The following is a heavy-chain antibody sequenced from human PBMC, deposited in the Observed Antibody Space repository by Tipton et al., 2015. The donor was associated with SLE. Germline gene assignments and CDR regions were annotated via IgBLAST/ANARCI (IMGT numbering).Heavy chain of an antibody. J-gene: IGHJ4*02. CDR1: RFTFSSYS. V-gene: IGHV3-30*04. CDR3: ARDLILQQLDY. Sequence: LRLSCSASRFTFSSYSMHWVRQAPGKGLEWVAVISYDGSNKYYADSVKGRFTISRDNSKNTLYLQMNSLRADDTAVYYCARDLILQQLDYWGQGTLVTVSS. CDR2: ISYDGSNK. D-gene: IGHD6-13*01.